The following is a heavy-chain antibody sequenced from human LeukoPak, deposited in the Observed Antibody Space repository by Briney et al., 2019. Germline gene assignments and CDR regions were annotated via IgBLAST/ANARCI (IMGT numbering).Heavy chain of an antibody. Sequence: GGSLRLSCAASGFTFSSYSMNWVRQAPGRGLEWVSSISSSSSSYSYTYYADSVKGRFTISRDNAENSLFLQMNSLRAEDTAVYYRARPQVNDYGDCGIWGQGTMVAVSS. J-gene: IGHJ3*02. D-gene: IGHD4-17*01. CDR3: ARPQVNDYGDCGI. CDR2: ISSSSSSYSYT. V-gene: IGHV3-21*06. CDR1: GFTFSSYS.